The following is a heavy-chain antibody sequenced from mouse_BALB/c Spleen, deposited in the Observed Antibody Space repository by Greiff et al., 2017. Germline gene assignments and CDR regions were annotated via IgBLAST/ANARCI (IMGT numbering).Heavy chain of an antibody. Sequence: EVQGVESGGGLVKPGGSLKLSCAASGFTFRSYAMSWVRQTPEKRLEWVATVSSGGSYTYYPDSVKGRVTISRDNAKNTLYLQMSSLRSEAAAMYYCARAIGASGGYFDYWGQGTTLTVSS. V-gene: IGHV5-9-3*01. CDR3: ARAIGASGGYFDY. CDR2: VSSGGSYT. J-gene: IGHJ2*01. CDR1: GFTFRSYA. D-gene: IGHD6-1*01.